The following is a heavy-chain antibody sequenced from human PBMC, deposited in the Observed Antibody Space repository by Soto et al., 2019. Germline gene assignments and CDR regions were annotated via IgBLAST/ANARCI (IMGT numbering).Heavy chain of an antibody. CDR2: ITGGGGST. Sequence: GGSLRLSCAASGFTFSSYAMTWVRQAPGKGLEWVSSITGGGGSTFYAESVKGRFSISRDNSRKTLSLQMNSLRAEDTAVYYCARDLYRVYCSGGSCPDYWGQGTLVNVSS. D-gene: IGHD2-15*01. CDR3: ARDLYRVYCSGGSCPDY. V-gene: IGHV3-23*01. J-gene: IGHJ4*02. CDR1: GFTFSSYA.